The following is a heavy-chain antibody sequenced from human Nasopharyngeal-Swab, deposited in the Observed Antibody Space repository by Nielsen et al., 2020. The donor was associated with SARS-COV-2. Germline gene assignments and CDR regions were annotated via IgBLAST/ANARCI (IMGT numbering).Heavy chain of an antibody. D-gene: IGHD3-22*01. V-gene: IGHV4-39*01. CDR3: ARRYYYDSRGYYGFDY. CDR2: IYYSGST. J-gene: IGHJ4*01. CDR1: GGSISSSDYY. Sequence: SETLSLTCTVSGGSISSSDYYWVWIRQPPGKGLEWLGSIYYSGSTYYNPSLKSRVTMSMASSQNQFSLKLSSVTAADTAVYFCARRYYYDSRGYYGFDYWGHGTLVTVSS.